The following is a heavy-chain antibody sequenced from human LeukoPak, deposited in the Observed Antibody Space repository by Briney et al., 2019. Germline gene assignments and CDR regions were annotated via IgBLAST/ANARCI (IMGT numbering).Heavy chain of an antibody. Sequence: SETLSLTCTVSGGSISSYYWSWIRQPPGKGLEWIGYIYYSGSTNYNPSLKSRVTISVDTSKNQLSLKLSSVTAAQTAVYYCARVGTYGSGSYLSWLDYWGQGTLVTVSS. D-gene: IGHD3-10*01. V-gene: IGHV4-59*01. CDR2: IYYSGST. J-gene: IGHJ4*02. CDR3: ARVGTYGSGSYLSWLDY. CDR1: GGSISSYY.